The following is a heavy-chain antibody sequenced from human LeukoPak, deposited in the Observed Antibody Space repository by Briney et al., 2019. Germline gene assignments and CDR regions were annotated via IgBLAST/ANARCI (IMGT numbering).Heavy chain of an antibody. Sequence: SETLSLTCTVSGASISGYCWSWIRQPPGKGLEWMGYIDTSGSTNYNPSLKSRVTISGDTSKKQFSLKLSSVTAADTAVYYCARTPYGGTTGYNHHYYYMDVWGKGATVTVSS. CDR2: IDTSGST. V-gene: IGHV4-4*09. J-gene: IGHJ6*03. CDR1: GASISGYC. D-gene: IGHD4/OR15-4a*01. CDR3: ARTPYGGTTGYNHHYYYMDV.